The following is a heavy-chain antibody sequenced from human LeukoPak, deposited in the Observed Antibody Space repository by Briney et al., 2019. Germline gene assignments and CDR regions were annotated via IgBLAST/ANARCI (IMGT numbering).Heavy chain of an antibody. CDR3: AKAGIVVAKRHWYFDL. CDR2: SWNSGSI. D-gene: IGHD3-22*01. V-gene: IGHV3-9*01. J-gene: IGHJ2*01. Sequence: SWNSGSIGYADSVKGRFTISRDNAKNSLYLQMNSLRAEDTALYYCAKAGIVVAKRHWYFDLWGRGTLVTVSS.